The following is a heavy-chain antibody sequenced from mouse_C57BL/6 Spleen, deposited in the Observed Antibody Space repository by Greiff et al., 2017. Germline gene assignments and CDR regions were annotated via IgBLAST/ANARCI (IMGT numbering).Heavy chain of an antibody. CDR2: IYPRDGST. Sequence: QVQLKESGPELVKPGASVKLSCKASGYTFTSYDINWVKQRPGQGLEWIGWIYPRDGSTKYNEKFKGKATLTVATSSSTAYMELHSLTSEDSAVYFCARYDGIPFDYWGQGTTLTVSS. D-gene: IGHD2-3*01. CDR3: ARYDGIPFDY. J-gene: IGHJ2*01. CDR1: GYTFTSYD. V-gene: IGHV1-85*01.